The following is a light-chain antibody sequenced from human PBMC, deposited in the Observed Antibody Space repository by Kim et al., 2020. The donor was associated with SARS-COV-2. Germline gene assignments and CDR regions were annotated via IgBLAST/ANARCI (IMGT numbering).Light chain of an antibody. Sequence: GPSVTLSCTGTSSDVGGYNYVSWYQQHPGKVPKLIIYEVNDRPSGVPDRFSGSKSGNTASLTISGLQADDEADYYCSSYTDTNNLIFGGGTQLTVL. J-gene: IGLJ2*01. CDR2: EVN. CDR3: SSYTDTNNLI. CDR1: SSDVGGYNY. V-gene: IGLV2-8*01.